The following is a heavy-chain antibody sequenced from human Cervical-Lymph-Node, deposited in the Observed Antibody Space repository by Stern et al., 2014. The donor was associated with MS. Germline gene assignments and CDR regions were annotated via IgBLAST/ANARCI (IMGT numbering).Heavy chain of an antibody. CDR1: GGAFSLNS. Sequence: QVQLVQSGAELKKPGSSVKVSCKASGGAFSLNSISWVRQAPGQGLEWMGGISPMFGTANYVQKFQGRVTLTADAATSTAYMEVSSLKAADTAVYYCATDQGVLAAFGGQGTLVTVSS. D-gene: IGHD6-13*01. CDR2: ISPMFGTA. V-gene: IGHV1-69*01. CDR3: ATDQGVLAAF. J-gene: IGHJ4*02.